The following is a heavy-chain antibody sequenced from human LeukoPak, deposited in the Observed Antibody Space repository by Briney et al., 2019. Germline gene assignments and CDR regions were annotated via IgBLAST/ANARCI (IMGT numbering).Heavy chain of an antibody. J-gene: IGHJ3*01. CDR1: GGSFSGYY. CDR2: INHSGST. Sequence: PSETLSLTCAVYGGSFSGYYWSWIRQPPGKGLEWIGEINHSGSTNYNPSLKSRVTISVDTSKNQFSLKLSSVTAADTAVYYCAKAGSYSDISVYPLASFDFWGQGTMVTVSS. V-gene: IGHV4-34*01. CDR3: AKAGSYSDISVYPLASFDF. D-gene: IGHD3-22*01.